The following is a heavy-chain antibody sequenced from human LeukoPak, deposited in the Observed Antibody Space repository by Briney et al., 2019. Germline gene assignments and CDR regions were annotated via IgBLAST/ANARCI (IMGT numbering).Heavy chain of an antibody. CDR2: ISAYNGNT. Sequence: ASVKVSCKASGYTFTSYGISWVRQAPGQGLEWMGWISAYNGNTNYAQKLQGGVTMTTDTSTSTAYMELRSLRSDDTAVYYCARITIFGVVIRSSDAFDIWGQGTMVTVSS. V-gene: IGHV1-18*01. J-gene: IGHJ3*02. CDR3: ARITIFGVVIRSSDAFDI. D-gene: IGHD3-3*01. CDR1: GYTFTSYG.